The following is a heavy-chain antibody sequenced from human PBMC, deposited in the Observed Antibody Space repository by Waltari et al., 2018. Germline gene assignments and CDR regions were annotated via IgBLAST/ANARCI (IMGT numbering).Heavy chain of an antibody. D-gene: IGHD2-15*01. V-gene: IGHV4-34*01. CDR2: INHSGRT. CDR3: AAPSGGSCYSGWFDP. J-gene: IGHJ5*02. CDR1: GGSFSCYY. Sequence: QVQLQQWGAGLLKPSETLSLTCAVYGGSFSCYYWSWIRQPPGKGLEWIGEINHSGRTNYNPSLKSRVTISVDTSKNQFSLKLSSVTAADTAVYYCAAPSGGSCYSGWFDPWGQGTLVTVSS.